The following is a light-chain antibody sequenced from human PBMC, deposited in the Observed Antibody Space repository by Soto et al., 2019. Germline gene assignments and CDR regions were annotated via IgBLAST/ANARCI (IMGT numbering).Light chain of an antibody. CDR3: QQRSNWPIT. J-gene: IGKJ5*01. CDR1: QSVSSN. CDR2: DAS. Sequence: EILMTQSPATLAVSPGERATLSCRASQSVSSNFAWYQQKPGQAPRLLIYDASTRATGIPARFSGSGSGTDFTPTISSLEPEDFELYYCQQRSNWPITFGQGTRLEIK. V-gene: IGKV3-11*01.